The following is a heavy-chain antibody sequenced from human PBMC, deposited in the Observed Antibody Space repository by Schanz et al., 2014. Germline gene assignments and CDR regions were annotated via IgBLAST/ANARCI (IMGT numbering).Heavy chain of an antibody. Sequence: EVQLLESGGGLVQPGGSLRLSCAASGFTFSDYWMSWVRQAPGKGPEWVANIKHDGSVKDYVDSVEGRFTISRDNTKNSLFLQLNSLRADDTAVYYCVRDILHRVYDSGSPWGQGTLVTVSS. D-gene: IGHD3-10*01. CDR1: GFTFSDYW. J-gene: IGHJ5*02. V-gene: IGHV3-7*04. CDR3: VRDILHRVYDSGSP. CDR2: IKHDGSVK.